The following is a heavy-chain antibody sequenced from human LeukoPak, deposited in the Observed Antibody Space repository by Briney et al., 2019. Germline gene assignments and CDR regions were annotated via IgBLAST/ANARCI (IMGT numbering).Heavy chain of an antibody. J-gene: IGHJ3*02. CDR2: ISSSGSTI. V-gene: IGHV3-48*03. CDR3: ARVFVVVMDAFDI. D-gene: IGHD2-21*01. Sequence: GGSLRLSCAASGFTFSSYEMNWVRQAPGKGLEWVSYISSSGSTIYYADSVKGRFTISRDNAKNSLYLQMNSLRAEDTAVYYCARVFVVVMDAFDIWGQGTMVTVSS. CDR1: GFTFSSYE.